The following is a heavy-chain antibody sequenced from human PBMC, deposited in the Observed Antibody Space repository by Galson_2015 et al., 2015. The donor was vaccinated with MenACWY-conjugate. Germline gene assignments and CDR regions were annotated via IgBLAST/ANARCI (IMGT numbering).Heavy chain of an antibody. CDR3: ARGGGAYGDYWFGP. V-gene: IGHV4-59*01. CDR1: GDSIRSYY. J-gene: IGHJ5*02. CDR2: IYSSGST. Sequence: SETLSLTCTVSGDSIRSYYWSWIRQPPGKGLEWIGYIYSSGSTDYNPTLKSRVTISVDTSKNQFSLKLSSVTAADTAMYYCARGGGAYGDYWFGPWGQGTLVTVSS. D-gene: IGHD4-17*01.